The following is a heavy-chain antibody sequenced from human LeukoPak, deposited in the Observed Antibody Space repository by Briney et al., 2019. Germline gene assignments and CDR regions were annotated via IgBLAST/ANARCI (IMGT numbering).Heavy chain of an antibody. CDR1: GYSFTSYW. V-gene: IGHV5-51*01. Sequence: GESLKISCKVAGYSFTSYWIGWVRQMPGKGLERMGIIYPGDSDTRYSPSFQGQVTISADKSSSTTYLQWSTLKASDTAMYYCARPYSTGWYPFDYWGQGTLVTVSS. D-gene: IGHD6-19*01. J-gene: IGHJ4*02. CDR3: ARPYSTGWYPFDY. CDR2: IYPGDSDT.